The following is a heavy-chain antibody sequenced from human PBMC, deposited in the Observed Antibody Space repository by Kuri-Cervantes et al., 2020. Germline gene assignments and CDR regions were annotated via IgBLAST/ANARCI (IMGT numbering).Heavy chain of an antibody. D-gene: IGHD1-26*01. J-gene: IGHJ3*02. V-gene: IGHV1-8*01. CDR3: ARGSWATKWFPYPYYPDAFDI. CDR2: MNPNSGNT. CDR1: GYTFTSYD. Sequence: ASVKVSCKASGYTFTSYDINWVRQATGQGLEWMGWMNPNSGNTGYAQKFQGRVTMTTDTSTSTAYMELRSLRSDDTAVYYCARGSWATKWFPYPYYPDAFDIWGQGTMVTVSS.